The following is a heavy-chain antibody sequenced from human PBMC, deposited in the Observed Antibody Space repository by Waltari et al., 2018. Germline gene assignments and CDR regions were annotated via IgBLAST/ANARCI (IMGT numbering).Heavy chain of an antibody. V-gene: IGHV4-39*01. CDR1: GGAIRSSSYY. CDR2: FFYSGVP. D-gene: IGHD4-17*01. Sequence: QLQLQESGPGLVKPSETLSLTCTVSGGAIRSSSYYWGWMRQAPGKGLEWIGSFFYSGVPSYKPSLRNRVTISVDASKNHCSLRLSSVTAADTAVDYCARRYGDYVDAYFWGQGTLVTVSS. CDR3: ARRYGDYVDAYF. J-gene: IGHJ4*02.